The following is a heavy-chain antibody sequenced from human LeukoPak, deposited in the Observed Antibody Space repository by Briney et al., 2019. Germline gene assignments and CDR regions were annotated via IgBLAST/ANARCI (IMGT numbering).Heavy chain of an antibody. CDR1: GYIFTSYY. V-gene: IGHV1-2*02. CDR3: ASFRGTYYDFWSGYYFDY. CDR2: INPNTGST. Sequence: ASVKVSCKASGYIFTSYYMHWVRQAPGQGLEWMGWINPNTGSTNFAQKFQGRIAMMRATSITTFYMELNSLRSDDTAVYYCASFRGTYYDFWSGYYFDYWGQGTLVTVSS. J-gene: IGHJ4*02. D-gene: IGHD3-3*01.